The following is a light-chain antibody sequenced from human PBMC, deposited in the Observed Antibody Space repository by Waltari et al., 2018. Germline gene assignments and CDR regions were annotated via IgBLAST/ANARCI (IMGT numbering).Light chain of an antibody. Sequence: DIQMTQSPSSLSASVGDRVTITSRASQSISNYLNWYQQKPGKVPKLLIYAASTLHSGVPSRFSGSGSGTEFTLTISSLQVEDFATYYCQQSYSTAPETFGQGTRVDMK. CDR3: QQSYSTAPET. CDR2: AAS. V-gene: IGKV1-39*01. CDR1: QSISNY. J-gene: IGKJ1*01.